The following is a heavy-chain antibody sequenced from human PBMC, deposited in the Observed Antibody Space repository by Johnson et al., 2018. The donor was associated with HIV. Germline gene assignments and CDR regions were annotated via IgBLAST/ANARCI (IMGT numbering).Heavy chain of an antibody. CDR2: ISWDGRKT. CDR3: AKDTSRDDAFDI. D-gene: IGHD2-2*01. V-gene: IGHV3-43*01. J-gene: IGHJ3*02. CDR1: GFIFDDYT. Sequence: VQLVESGGVVVQPGGSLRLSCAASGFIFDDYTMHWVRQAPGKGLEWVSLISWDGRKTYYGDSVKGRFTIPRDNSKNSLYLQMNSLRSEDSALYYCAKDTSRDDAFDIWGQGTMVTVSS.